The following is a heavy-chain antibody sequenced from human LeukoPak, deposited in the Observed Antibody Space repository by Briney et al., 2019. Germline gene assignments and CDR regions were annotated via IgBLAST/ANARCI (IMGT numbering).Heavy chain of an antibody. J-gene: IGHJ5*02. V-gene: IGHV4-61*05. Sequence: SETLSLTCTVSGGSISSSSYYWGWIRQPPGKGLEWIGYIYYSGSTNYNASLKSRVTISVDSSKSQFSLKLSSVTAADTAVYYCARSGKGFDPWGQGTLVTVSS. CDR1: GGSISSSSYY. CDR2: IYYSGST. CDR3: ARSGKGFDP.